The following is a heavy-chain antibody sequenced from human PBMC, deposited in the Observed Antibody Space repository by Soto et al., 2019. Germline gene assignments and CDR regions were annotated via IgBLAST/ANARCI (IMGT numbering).Heavy chain of an antibody. J-gene: IGHJ6*02. CDR1: GFTFSSYA. V-gene: IGHV3-23*01. CDR3: AKVGYYGSGSYFYYYYGMDV. D-gene: IGHD3-10*01. Sequence: GGSLRLSCAASGFTFSSYAMSWVRQAPGKGLEWVSAISGSGGSTYYANSVKGRLTISRDNSKNTLYLQMNSLRAEDTAVYYCAKVGYYGSGSYFYYYYGMDVWGQGTTVTVSS. CDR2: ISGSGGST.